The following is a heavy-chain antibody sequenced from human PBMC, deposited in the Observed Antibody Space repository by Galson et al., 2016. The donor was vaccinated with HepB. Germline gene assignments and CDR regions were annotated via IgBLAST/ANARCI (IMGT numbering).Heavy chain of an antibody. V-gene: IGHV3-74*01. CDR1: GFTFSGHW. J-gene: IGHJ4*02. CDR2: ISPNGSRK. Sequence: SLRLSCAASGFTFSGHWMHWARQAPGKGLVWVSSISPNGSRKKYADSVKGRFTISRDNARNTLYRQMNSLSEDDTAIYFCGRGPNTVSSPGDYWGQGTLVTVSS. D-gene: IGHD4-17*01. CDR3: GRGPNTVSSPGDY.